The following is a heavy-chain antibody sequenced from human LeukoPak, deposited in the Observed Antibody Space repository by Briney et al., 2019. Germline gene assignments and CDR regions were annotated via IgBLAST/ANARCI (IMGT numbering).Heavy chain of an antibody. CDR3: ARERSSGFVLDY. CDR1: GFTFSSHD. CDR2: IRSGGSNI. J-gene: IGHJ4*02. V-gene: IGHV3-33*01. D-gene: IGHD3-10*01. Sequence: PGRSLRLSCAASGFTFSSHDMHWVRQAPGKGLKWVAVIRSGGSNINYADSVTGRFTISRDNSKNTLFLQMDSLRVEDTAVYYCARERSSGFVLDYWGQGTLVTVSS.